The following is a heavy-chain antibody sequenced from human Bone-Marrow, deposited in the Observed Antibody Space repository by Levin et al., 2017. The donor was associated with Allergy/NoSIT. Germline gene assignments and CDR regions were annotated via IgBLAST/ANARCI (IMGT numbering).Heavy chain of an antibody. CDR3: ATDTIRGVIR. CDR2: LYYSGGT. Sequence: SSETLSLSCTVSGGSIVGSGYYWGWIRQPPGQGLEWIGSLYYSGGTYYSPSLRSRVTISVDSPKNQFSLRVTSVTAADTAIYYCATDTIRGVIRWGQGTLVTVSS. J-gene: IGHJ4*02. V-gene: IGHV4-39*01. CDR1: GGSIVGSGYY. D-gene: IGHD3-10*01.